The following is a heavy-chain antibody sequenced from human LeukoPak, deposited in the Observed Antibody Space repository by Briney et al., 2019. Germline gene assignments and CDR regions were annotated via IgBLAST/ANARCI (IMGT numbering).Heavy chain of an antibody. CDR2: ISSSSSYI. J-gene: IGHJ4*02. CDR3: ARETMLWYFWSGYRQPYFDY. V-gene: IGHV3-21*01. D-gene: IGHD3-3*01. Sequence: GGSLRLSCAASGFTFSSYSMNWDRQAPGKGLEWVSSISSSSSYIYYADSVKGRFTISRDNAKNSLYLQMNSLRAEDTAAYYCARETMLWYFWSGYRQPYFDYWGQGTLVTVSS. CDR1: GFTFSSYS.